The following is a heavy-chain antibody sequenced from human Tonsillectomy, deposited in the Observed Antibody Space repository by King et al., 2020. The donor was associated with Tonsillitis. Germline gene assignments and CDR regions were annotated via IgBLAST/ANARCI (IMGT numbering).Heavy chain of an antibody. D-gene: IGHD4-17*01. Sequence: HVQLVESGGGVVQPGRSLRLSCAASGFSFSSYGMHWVRQAPGKGLEWVAGIWYNGSNKYYADSVKGRFTISRDNSKNTLYLQMNSLRAEDTAVYYCARDPHYGDYPDYWGQGTLVTVSS. CDR3: ARDPHYGDYPDY. CDR2: IWYNGSNK. J-gene: IGHJ4*02. V-gene: IGHV3-33*08. CDR1: GFSFSSYG.